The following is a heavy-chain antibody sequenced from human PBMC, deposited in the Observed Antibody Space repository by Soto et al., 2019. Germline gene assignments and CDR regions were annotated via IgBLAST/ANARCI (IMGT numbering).Heavy chain of an antibody. D-gene: IGHD2-8*01. V-gene: IGHV3-23*01. J-gene: IGHJ3*02. CDR3: AKDGGRDIVLMVYATNDAFDI. Sequence: GGSLRLSCAASGFTFSSYAMSWVRQAPGKGLEWVSGISGSGGSTYYADSVKGRFTISRDNSKNTLYLQMNSLRAEDTAVYYCAKDGGRDIVLMVYATNDAFDIWGQGTMVTVSS. CDR1: GFTFSSYA. CDR2: ISGSGGST.